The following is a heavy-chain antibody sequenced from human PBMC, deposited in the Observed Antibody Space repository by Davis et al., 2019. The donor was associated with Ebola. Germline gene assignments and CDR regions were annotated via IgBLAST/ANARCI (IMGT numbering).Heavy chain of an antibody. V-gene: IGHV3-7*03. D-gene: IGHD4-11*01. CDR3: AKGTVPHYYYGMNV. J-gene: IGHJ6*02. Sequence: GESLRLSCAASGFTFSSYWMSWVRQAPGKGLEWVANIKQDGSEKYYVDSVKGRFTISRDNAKNSLYLQMNSLRAEDTALYYCAKGTVPHYYYGMNVWGQGTTVTVSS. CDR2: IKQDGSEK. CDR1: GFTFSSYW.